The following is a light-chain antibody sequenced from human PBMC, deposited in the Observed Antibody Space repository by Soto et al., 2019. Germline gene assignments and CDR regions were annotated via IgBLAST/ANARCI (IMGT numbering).Light chain of an antibody. CDR2: SAS. V-gene: IGKV1-5*01. J-gene: IGKJ2*01. CDR3: QQSDSYPYT. Sequence: DIQMTQSPSTLSASVGDRVTITCRASQIISNCFAWYQHKPGKAPHLLIYSASSLQTGVPSRFSGSGSGTEFTLSISSLQPDDFATYYCQQSDSYPYTFGQGTKLEIK. CDR1: QIISNC.